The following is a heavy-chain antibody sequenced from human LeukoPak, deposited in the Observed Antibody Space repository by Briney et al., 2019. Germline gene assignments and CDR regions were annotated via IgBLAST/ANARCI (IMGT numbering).Heavy chain of an antibody. CDR1: GYTFTSYG. D-gene: IGHD3-3*01. CDR3: AREARITIFGVVMDYYYMDV. CDR2: INAYNGNT. V-gene: IGHV1-18*01. J-gene: IGHJ6*03. Sequence: ASVKVSCKASGYTFTSYGISWVRQAPGQGLEWMGWINAYNGNTNYAQKLQGRVTMTTDTSTSTAYMELRSLRSDDTAVYYCAREARITIFGVVMDYYYMDVWGKGTTVTVSS.